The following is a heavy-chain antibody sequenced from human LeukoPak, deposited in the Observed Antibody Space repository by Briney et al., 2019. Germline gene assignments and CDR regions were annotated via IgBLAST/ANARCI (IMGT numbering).Heavy chain of an antibody. J-gene: IGHJ6*02. CDR2: MNPNSGNT. Sequence: ASVKVSCKASGYTFTSYDINWVRQATGQGLEWMGWMNPNSGNTGYAQKFQGRVTMTRNTSISTAYMELSSLRSDDTAVYYCARGYSYGSHYYYYGMDVWGQGTTVTVSS. CDR3: ARGYSYGSHYYYYGMDV. D-gene: IGHD5-18*01. V-gene: IGHV1-8*01. CDR1: GYTFTSYD.